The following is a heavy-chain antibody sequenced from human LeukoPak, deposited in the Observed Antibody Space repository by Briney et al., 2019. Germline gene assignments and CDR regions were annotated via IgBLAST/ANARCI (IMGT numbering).Heavy chain of an antibody. D-gene: IGHD5-18*01. CDR3: ARENGHIYGYAFLDQ. J-gene: IGHJ4*02. V-gene: IGHV3-23*01. CDR2: IGGSGIST. Sequence: GGSLRLSCAASGFTFSSYAMSWVRQAPGKGLEWVSVIGGSGISTKYVDTVKGRFTISRDNSKNTLYLQMNSLRAEDTAFYFCARENGHIYGYAFLDQWGQGTLVTVSS. CDR1: GFTFSSYA.